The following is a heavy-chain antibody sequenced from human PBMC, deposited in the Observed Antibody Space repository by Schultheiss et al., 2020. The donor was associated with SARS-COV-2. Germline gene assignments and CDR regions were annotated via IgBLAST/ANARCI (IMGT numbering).Heavy chain of an antibody. V-gene: IGHV3-48*04. Sequence: GGSLRLSCAASGFTFSSYSMNWVRQAPGKGLEWVSYISSSGSTIYYADSVKGRFTISRDNAKNSLYLQMNSLRAEDTAVYYCARDPSIAVAGPALDYWGQGTLVTVSS. J-gene: IGHJ4*02. CDR1: GFTFSSYS. D-gene: IGHD6-19*01. CDR2: ISSSGSTI. CDR3: ARDPSIAVAGPALDY.